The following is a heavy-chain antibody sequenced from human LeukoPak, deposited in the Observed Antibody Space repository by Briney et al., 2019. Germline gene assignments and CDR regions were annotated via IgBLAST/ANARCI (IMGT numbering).Heavy chain of an antibody. J-gene: IGHJ6*03. CDR1: VYTFTSYG. CDR3: ARDAYYYGSGSYSDYYYMDV. D-gene: IGHD3-10*01. CDR2: ISAYNGNT. Sequence: ASVKVSCKASVYTFTSYGISWVRQAPGQGLEWMGWISAYNGNTNYARKLQGRVTMTTDTSTSTAYLELRRMRYDDTDVYYCARDAYYYGSGSYSDYYYMDVWGKGTTVTVSS. V-gene: IGHV1-18*01.